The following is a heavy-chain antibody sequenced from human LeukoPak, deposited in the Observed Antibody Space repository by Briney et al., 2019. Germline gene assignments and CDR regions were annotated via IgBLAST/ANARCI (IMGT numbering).Heavy chain of an antibody. CDR1: GYSFTSYW. J-gene: IGHJ4*02. D-gene: IGHD6-19*01. V-gene: IGHV5-51*01. CDR2: IYPGDSDT. CDR3: ARMETDSSGRFPPDY. Sequence: GESLKISCKGSGYSFTSYWIGWVRQMPGKGLEWMGIIYPGDSDTRYSPSFQGQVTISADKSISTAYLQWSSLKASDTAMYYCARMETDSSGRFPPDYWGQGTLVTVSS.